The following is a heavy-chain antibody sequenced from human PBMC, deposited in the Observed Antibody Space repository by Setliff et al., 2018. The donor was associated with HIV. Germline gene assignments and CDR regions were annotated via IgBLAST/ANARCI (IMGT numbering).Heavy chain of an antibody. CDR3: ARSIYGSGSHPLDI. CDR1: GGSISSYY. V-gene: IGHV4-4*07. J-gene: IGHJ4*02. CDR2: IYTSGST. Sequence: PSETLSLTCTVSGGSISSYYWSWIRQPAGKGLEWIGRIYTSGSTNYNPSLKSRVTMSVDRSKDQFSLRLTSVSAADTAVYYCARSIYGSGSHPLDIWGQGTPVTVSS. D-gene: IGHD3-10*01.